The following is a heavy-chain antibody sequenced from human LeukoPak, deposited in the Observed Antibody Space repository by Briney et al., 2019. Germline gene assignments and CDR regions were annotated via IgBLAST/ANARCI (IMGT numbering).Heavy chain of an antibody. CDR3: AKEGRSLQTY. CDR1: GFTFSSYW. J-gene: IGHJ4*02. V-gene: IGHV3-7*03. CDR2: IKEDGTET. Sequence: GGSLRLSCAASGFTFSSYWMSWARLAPGKGLEWVANIKEDGTETYYVDSVKGRFTISRDNAKNSLYLQMNSLRVEDTAVYYCAKEGRSLQTYWGQGTLVTVSS. D-gene: IGHD5-24*01.